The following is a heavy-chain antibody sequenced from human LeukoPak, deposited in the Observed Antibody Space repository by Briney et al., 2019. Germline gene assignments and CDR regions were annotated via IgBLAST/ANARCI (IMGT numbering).Heavy chain of an antibody. CDR1: GGSMSSSSYY. D-gene: IGHD3-10*01. Sequence: SETLSLTCTVSGGSMSSSSYYWGWIRQPSGKGLEWIGSIYYSGSTYYNPSLKSRVTISVDTSKNQFSLKLSSVTAADTAVYYCARLGRAMVRGSNYFDYWGQGTLVTVSS. J-gene: IGHJ4*02. CDR3: ARLGRAMVRGSNYFDY. CDR2: IYYSGST. V-gene: IGHV4-39*01.